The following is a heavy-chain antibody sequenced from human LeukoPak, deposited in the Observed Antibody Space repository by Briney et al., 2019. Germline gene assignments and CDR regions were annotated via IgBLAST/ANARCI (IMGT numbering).Heavy chain of an antibody. D-gene: IGHD1-1*01. CDR1: GRSISSGSYY. J-gene: IGHJ2*01. Sequence: SETLSLICTVSGRSISSGSYYWTWIRQPAGIGLEWIGRVFPSGSTNYNPSLKSRVTVSVDTSKNQFSLKLSSVTAADTAVYYCARVFFYNDANSIDLWGRGTRVTVSS. V-gene: IGHV4-61*02. CDR3: ARVFFYNDANSIDL. CDR2: VFPSGST.